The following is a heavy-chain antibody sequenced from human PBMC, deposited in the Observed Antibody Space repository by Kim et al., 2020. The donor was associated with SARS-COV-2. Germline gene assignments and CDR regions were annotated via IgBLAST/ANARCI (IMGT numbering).Heavy chain of an antibody. J-gene: IGHJ4*02. CDR3: ATGDGKVV. V-gene: IGHV3-11*01. CDR2: IRSGGTTI. Sequence: GGSLRLSCAASGFSFSDYYMNWFRQAPGKGLEWVSYIRSGGTTIFYADSVKGRFSISRDDGKNSLYLQMNSLRVDDTAIYYCATGDGKVVWGQGTLVTVSS. CDR1: GFSFSDYY.